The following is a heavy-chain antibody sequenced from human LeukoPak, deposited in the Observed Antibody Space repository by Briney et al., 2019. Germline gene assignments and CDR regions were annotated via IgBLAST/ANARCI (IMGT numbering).Heavy chain of an antibody. CDR3: ARQPPGSIALYYFDY. J-gene: IGHJ4*02. D-gene: IGHD3-10*01. Sequence: GESLKISCKDSGYSFTSYWIGWVRQMPGKGLELMGIIYPGDSDTRYSPSFQGQVTISADKSISTAYLQWSSLKASDTAMYYCARQPPGSIALYYFDYWGQGTLVTVSS. V-gene: IGHV5-51*01. CDR1: GYSFTSYW. CDR2: IYPGDSDT.